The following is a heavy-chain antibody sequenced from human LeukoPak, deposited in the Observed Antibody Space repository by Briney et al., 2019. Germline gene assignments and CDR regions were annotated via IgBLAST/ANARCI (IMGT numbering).Heavy chain of an antibody. D-gene: IGHD5-18*01. Sequence: SETLSLTCTVSGGSISSHYWSWIRQPPGKGLEWIGYIYYSGSTNYNPSLNSRITISVDTSKNQFSLNLSSVTAADTAVYYCARTKRGYSYGYGYYYYYMDVWGKGTTVTVSS. J-gene: IGHJ6*03. CDR2: IYYSGST. V-gene: IGHV4-59*11. CDR1: GGSISSHY. CDR3: ARTKRGYSYGYGYYYYYMDV.